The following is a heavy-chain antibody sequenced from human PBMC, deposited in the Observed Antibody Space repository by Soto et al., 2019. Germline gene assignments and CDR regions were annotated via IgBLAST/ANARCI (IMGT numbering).Heavy chain of an antibody. V-gene: IGHV4-31*03. CDR1: GGSISSGGYY. CDR2: IYYSGST. CDR3: ARGANYYDSSGYYYRYFQH. Sequence: QVQLQESGPGLVKPSQTLSLTCTVSGGSISSGGYYWSWIRQHPGKGLEWIGYIYYSGSTYYNPSLQSRVTISVDTSKNQFSLKLSSVTAADTAVYYCARGANYYDSSGYYYRYFQHWGQGTLVTVSS. J-gene: IGHJ1*01. D-gene: IGHD3-22*01.